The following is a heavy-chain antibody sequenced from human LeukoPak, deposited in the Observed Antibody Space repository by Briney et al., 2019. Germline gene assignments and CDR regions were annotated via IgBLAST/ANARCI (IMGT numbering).Heavy chain of an antibody. CDR1: GGSFSGYY. V-gene: IGHV4-34*01. CDR3: ARGWKRGYSYGYYDY. J-gene: IGHJ4*02. Sequence: SETLSLTRAVYGGSFSGYYWSWIRQPPGKGLEWIGEINHSGSTNYNPSLKSRVTISVDTSKNQFSLKLSSVTAADTAVYYCARGWKRGYSYGYYDYWGQGTLVTVSS. CDR2: INHSGST. D-gene: IGHD5-18*01.